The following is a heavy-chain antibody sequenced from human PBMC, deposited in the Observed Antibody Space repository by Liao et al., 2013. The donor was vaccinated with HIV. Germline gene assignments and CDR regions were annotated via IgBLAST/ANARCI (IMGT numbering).Heavy chain of an antibody. V-gene: IGHV4-34*01. J-gene: IGHJ4*02. CDR2: INHSGST. CDR1: GGSFSGYY. Sequence: QVRLQQWGAGLLKPSETLSLTCAVYGGSFSGYYWSWIRQPPGKGLEWIGEINHSGSTYYNPSLKSRVTISVDTSKNQFSLKLSSVTAADTAVFYCARGVMTTVTRGVFDYWGQGTLVTVSS. D-gene: IGHD4-17*01. CDR3: ARGVMTTVTRGVFDY.